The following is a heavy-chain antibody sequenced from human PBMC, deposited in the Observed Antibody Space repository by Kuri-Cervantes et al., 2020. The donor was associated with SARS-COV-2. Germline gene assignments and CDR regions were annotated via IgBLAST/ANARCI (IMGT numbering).Heavy chain of an antibody. J-gene: IGHJ5*02. CDR2: IIPIFGTA. V-gene: IGHV1-69*13. Sequence: SVKVSCKASGYSFAAYYIHWVRQAPGQGLEWMGGIIPIFGTANYAQKFQGRVTITADESTSTAYMELSSLRSEDTAVYYCARTVAGILTFDPWGQGTLVTVSS. CDR3: ARTVAGILTFDP. CDR1: GYSFAAYY. D-gene: IGHD6-19*01.